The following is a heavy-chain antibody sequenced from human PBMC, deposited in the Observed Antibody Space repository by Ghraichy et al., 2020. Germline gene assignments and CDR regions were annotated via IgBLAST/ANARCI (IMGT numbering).Heavy chain of an antibody. CDR1: GFTFSSYA. Sequence: GGSLRLSCAASGFTFSSYAMHWVRQAPGKGLEWVAVISYDGSNKYYADSVKGRFTISRDNSKNTLYLQMNSLRAEDTAVYYCARGYYYDSSGYYSTLYWGQGTLVTVSS. CDR3: ARGYYYDSSGYYSTLY. V-gene: IGHV3-30-3*01. J-gene: IGHJ4*02. D-gene: IGHD3-22*01. CDR2: ISYDGSNK.